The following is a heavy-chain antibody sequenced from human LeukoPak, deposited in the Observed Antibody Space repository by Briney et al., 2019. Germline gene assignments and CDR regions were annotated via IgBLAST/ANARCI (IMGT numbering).Heavy chain of an antibody. CDR2: INPNSGGT. CDR3: ARDGLLWFGELLNYYMDV. CDR1: GYTFTGYY. Sequence: ASVKVSCEASGYTFTGYYMHWVRQAPGQGLEWMGRINPNSGGTNYAQKFQGRVTMTRDTSISTAYMELSRLRSDDTAVYYCARDGLLWFGELLNYYMDVWGKGTTVTVSS. V-gene: IGHV1-2*06. J-gene: IGHJ6*03. D-gene: IGHD3-10*01.